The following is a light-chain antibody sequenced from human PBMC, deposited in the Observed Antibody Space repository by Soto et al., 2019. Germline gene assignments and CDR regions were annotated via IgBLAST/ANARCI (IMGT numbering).Light chain of an antibody. J-gene: IGLJ1*01. CDR2: EGS. Sequence: LTQPASVSGSPGQSIAISCTGTSSDVGSYNSVSWYQQHPGKAPKLMIYEGSKRPSGVSDRFSGSKSGNTASLTISGLQAEDEADYYCCSYAGNPYVFGTGTKVTVL. CDR3: CSYAGNPYV. CDR1: SSDVGSYNS. V-gene: IGLV2-23*01.